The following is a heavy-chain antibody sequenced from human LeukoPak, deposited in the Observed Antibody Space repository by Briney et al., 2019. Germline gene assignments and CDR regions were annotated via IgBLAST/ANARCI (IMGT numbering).Heavy chain of an antibody. CDR1: GGSISSYY. J-gene: IGHJ6*02. Sequence: PSETLSLTCTVSGGSISSYYWSWIRQPPGKGLEWIGYVSSSGSTKYNPSLISRVTISVDTSKNQFSLRLTSVTSTDTAVYYCARGTLRGANGAYGMDVWGQGTTVTVSS. D-gene: IGHD2-8*01. CDR2: VSSSGST. CDR3: ARGTLRGANGAYGMDV. V-gene: IGHV4-59*01.